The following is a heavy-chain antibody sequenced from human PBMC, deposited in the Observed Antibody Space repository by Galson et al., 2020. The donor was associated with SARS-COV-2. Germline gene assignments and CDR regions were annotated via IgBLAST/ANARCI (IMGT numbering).Heavy chain of an antibody. D-gene: IGHD1-26*01. CDR1: GFTFSSYA. CDR3: ARASSGSYDGWFDP. CDR2: ISYDGSNK. Sequence: GESLKISCAASGFTFSSYAMHWVRQAPGKGLEWVAVISYDGSNKYYADSVKGRFTISRDNSKNTLYLQMNSLRAEDTAVYYCARASSGSYDGWFDPWGQGTLVTVSS. J-gene: IGHJ5*02. V-gene: IGHV3-30*04.